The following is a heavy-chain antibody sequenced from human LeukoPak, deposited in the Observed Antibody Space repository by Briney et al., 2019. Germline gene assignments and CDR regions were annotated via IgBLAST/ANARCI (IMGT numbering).Heavy chain of an antibody. D-gene: IGHD5-24*01. J-gene: IGHJ6*04. CDR1: GGTFSSYA. CDR3: ARDSKMGTNTEYYYSQDV. Sequence: SVKVSCKASGGTFSSYAISWVRQAPGQGLEWMGGIIPIFGTANYAQKFQGRVTITTDESTSTAYMELSSLRSEDTSVYYCARDSKMGTNTEYYYSQDVWGKGTTVTVSS. V-gene: IGHV1-69*05. CDR2: IIPIFGTA.